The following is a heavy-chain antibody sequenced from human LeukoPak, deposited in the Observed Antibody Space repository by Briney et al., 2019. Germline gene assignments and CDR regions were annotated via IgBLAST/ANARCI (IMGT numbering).Heavy chain of an antibody. V-gene: IGHV3-30*19. CDR2: ISHDGSNK. D-gene: IGHD4-11*01. Sequence: GGSLRLSCAASGFTFSSYGMHWVRQAPGKGLEWVAVISHDGSNKYYADSVKGRFTISRDNSKNTLYVQVNSLRAEDTAVYYCAKEARYSNFKRSFDYWGQGTLVTVSS. J-gene: IGHJ4*02. CDR3: AKEARYSNFKRSFDY. CDR1: GFTFSSYG.